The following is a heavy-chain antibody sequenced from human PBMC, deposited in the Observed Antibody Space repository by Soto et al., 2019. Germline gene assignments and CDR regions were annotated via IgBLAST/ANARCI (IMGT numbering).Heavy chain of an antibody. Sequence: ASVKISCKASGYTFTSYDINWVRQATGQGLVGMGWMNPNSGNTGYAQKFQGSVTMTRNTSISTAYMELSSLRSEDTAVYYCPSGWTNWFDPWGQGTLVTVSS. CDR1: GYTFTSYD. CDR3: PSGWTNWFDP. CDR2: MNPNSGNT. V-gene: IGHV1-8*01. J-gene: IGHJ5*02. D-gene: IGHD1-1*01.